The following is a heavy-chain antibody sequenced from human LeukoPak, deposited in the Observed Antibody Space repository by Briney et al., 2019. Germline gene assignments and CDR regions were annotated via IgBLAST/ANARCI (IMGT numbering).Heavy chain of an antibody. CDR2: MSWNSGNI. V-gene: IGHV3-9*01. D-gene: IGHD3-10*01. CDR1: GFTFDDYA. CDR3: VRSGSYYSSIDY. J-gene: IGHJ4*02. Sequence: GRSLRLSCTASGFTFDDYAMHWVRQAPGKGLEWVSGMSWNSGNIGYADSVKGRFTISRDNAKDSLNLQMNSLRTEDTALYYCVRSGSYYSSIDYWGQGTLVTVSS.